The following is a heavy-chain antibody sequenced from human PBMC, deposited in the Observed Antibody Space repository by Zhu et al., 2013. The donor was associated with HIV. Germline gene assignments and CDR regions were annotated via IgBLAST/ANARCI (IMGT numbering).Heavy chain of an antibody. J-gene: IGHJ4*02. CDR3: AEDTSIVTGDXY. D-gene: IGHD5-18*01. Sequence: QVQLVQSGAEVKKPGSSVKVSCKASGGTFSRYPITWVRQAPGQGLEWMGGIIPIFGKPHYAQKFQGRVTISADESTSTAFLEVGSLRSDDTAIYYCAEDTSIVTGDXYWGQGTLVIVSS. CDR1: GGTFSRYP. CDR2: IIPIFGKP. V-gene: IGHV1-69*01.